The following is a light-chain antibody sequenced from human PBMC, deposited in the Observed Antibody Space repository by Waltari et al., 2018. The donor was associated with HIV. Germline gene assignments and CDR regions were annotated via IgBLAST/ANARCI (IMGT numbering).Light chain of an antibody. CDR1: QSVSSNY. Sequence: EFVLTQSPGTLSLSPGERAPLSCRASQSVSSNYLAWYQQKPGQAPRLLMYGASSRATGIPDRFSGGGSGTDFTLTISRLEPEDFAVYFCQQYDTSPWTFGQGTKVEIK. CDR3: QQYDTSPWT. J-gene: IGKJ1*01. CDR2: GAS. V-gene: IGKV3-20*01.